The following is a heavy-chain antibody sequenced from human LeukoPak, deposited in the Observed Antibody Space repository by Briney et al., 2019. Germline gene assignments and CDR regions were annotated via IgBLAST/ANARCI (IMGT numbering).Heavy chain of an antibody. CDR3: AKVSYDSSGYYNYYYYYGMDV. CDR1: GFTFSSYA. J-gene: IGHJ6*02. V-gene: IGHV3-30-3*01. D-gene: IGHD3-22*01. Sequence: GGSLRLSCAASGFTFSSYAMHWVRQAPGKGLEWVAVISYDGSNKYYADSVKGRFTISRDNSKNTLYLQMNSLRAEDTAVYYCAKVSYDSSGYYNYYYYYGMDVWGQGTTVTVSS. CDR2: ISYDGSNK.